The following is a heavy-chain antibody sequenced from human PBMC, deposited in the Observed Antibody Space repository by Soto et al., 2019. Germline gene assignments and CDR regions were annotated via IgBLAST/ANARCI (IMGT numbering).Heavy chain of an antibody. J-gene: IGHJ5*02. CDR1: GGSISSYY. CDR2: IYYTGST. V-gene: IGHV4-59*08. D-gene: IGHD6-13*01. Sequence: TSETLSLTCTVSGGSISSYYWCWIRQPPGKGLEWIGSIYYTGSTNYSPSLKGRVTISVDPSKNQFSLKLTYVTAADTAMYYCARPKTIGAAAGKGWFDPWGQGTLVTVSS. CDR3: ARPKTIGAAAGKGWFDP.